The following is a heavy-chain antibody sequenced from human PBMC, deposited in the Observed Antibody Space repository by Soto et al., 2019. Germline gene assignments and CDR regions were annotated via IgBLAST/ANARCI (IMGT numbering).Heavy chain of an antibody. D-gene: IGHD3-22*01. J-gene: IGHJ4*02. CDR2: ISGSDGST. Sequence: EVQLLESGGGLVQPGGSLRLSCAASGFIFSSYAMSWVRQAPGKGLEWVSAISGSDGSTYYADSVKGRFTISRDNSRNTRYLQMNSLRAEDTAVYYCAKDGVAHIPLYTSGSSYDHWGQGTLVTVSS. V-gene: IGHV3-23*01. CDR3: AKDGVAHIPLYTSGSSYDH. CDR1: GFIFSSYA.